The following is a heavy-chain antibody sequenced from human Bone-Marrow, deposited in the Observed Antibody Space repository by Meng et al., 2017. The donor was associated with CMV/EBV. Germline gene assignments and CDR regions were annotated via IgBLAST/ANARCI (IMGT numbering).Heavy chain of an antibody. J-gene: IGHJ5*02. CDR3: ATHSGAARRRAWFDP. D-gene: IGHD6-6*01. CDR1: GYTFTNYY. V-gene: IGHV1-46*01. CDR2: INPSGGST. Sequence: ASVKVSCKASGYTFTNYYMHWVRQAPGQGLEWVAIINPSGGSTNYAQKFQGRVTMTRDTSTSTVYMELSSLTSEDTAVYYCATHSGAARRRAWFDPWGQGTLVTVSS.